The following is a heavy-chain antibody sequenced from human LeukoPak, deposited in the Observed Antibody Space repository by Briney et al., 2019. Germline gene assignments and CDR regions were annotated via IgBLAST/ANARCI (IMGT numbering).Heavy chain of an antibody. J-gene: IGHJ4*02. CDR1: GVTFSSYA. CDR2: ISGSGGST. Sequence: GGSLRLSCAASGVTFSSYAMSWVRQAPGKGLEWVSAISGSGGSTYYADSVKGRFTISRDRSKNTLYLQINSLRAEDTAVYYCAKDGVGVRGVISYFDYWGQGTLVTVSS. CDR3: AKDGVGVRGVISYFDY. D-gene: IGHD3-10*01. V-gene: IGHV3-23*01.